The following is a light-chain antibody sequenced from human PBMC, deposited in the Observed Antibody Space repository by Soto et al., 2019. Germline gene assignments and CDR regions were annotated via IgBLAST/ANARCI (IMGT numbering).Light chain of an antibody. Sequence: DIQMTQSPSTRSASVGDRVTMTCRASQSISNSLAWYQQQPGKAPKLLIYRASALQSGVPSRFSGSGSGTEFTLTIDSLQPDDFATFYCQQYSTYPLTFGGGTRVDIE. CDR3: QQYSTYPLT. V-gene: IGKV1-5*03. CDR1: QSISNS. CDR2: RAS. J-gene: IGKJ4*01.